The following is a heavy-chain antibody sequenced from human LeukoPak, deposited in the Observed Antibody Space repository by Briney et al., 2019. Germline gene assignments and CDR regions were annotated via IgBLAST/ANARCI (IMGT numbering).Heavy chain of an antibody. CDR1: GFTFSNAW. J-gene: IGHJ4*02. CDR3: TTLYGSGNYY. D-gene: IGHD3-10*01. Sequence: GGSPRLSCAASGFTFSNAWMSWVRQAPGKGLEWVGQIKTKTDGGTTDSAAAVKGRFSISRDDSKNTLYLQMNRLKTEDTAMYYCTTLYGSGNYYWGQGTLVTVSS. CDR2: IKTKTDGGTT. V-gene: IGHV3-15*01.